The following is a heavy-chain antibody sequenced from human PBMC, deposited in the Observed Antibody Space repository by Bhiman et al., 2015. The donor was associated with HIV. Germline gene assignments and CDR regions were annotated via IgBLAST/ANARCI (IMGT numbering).Heavy chain of an antibody. D-gene: IGHD3-10*01. CDR2: ISSSSIYT. CDR1: GFSFRTYS. J-gene: IGHJ4*02. V-gene: IGHV3-21*01. Sequence: EVQLVESGGGLVKPGGSLRLSCAASGFSFRTYSMNWVRQAPGKGLEWVSSISSSSIYTYYAGSVKGRFTVSRDNARNSLYLQMNDLRVEDTAVYYCARKSGFDYWGQGTQVTVSS. CDR3: ARKSGFDY.